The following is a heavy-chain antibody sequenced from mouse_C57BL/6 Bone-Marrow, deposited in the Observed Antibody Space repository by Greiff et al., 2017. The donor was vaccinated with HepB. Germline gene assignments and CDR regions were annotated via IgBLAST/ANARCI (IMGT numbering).Heavy chain of an antibody. CDR3: ADREFFPPHYAMDY. J-gene: IGHJ4*01. CDR2: IYPRSSNT. V-gene: IGHV1-81*01. CDR1: GYTFTSYG. Sequence: VQLQHSGAELARPGASVKLSCKASGYTFTSYGISWVKQRTGQGLAWIGEIYPRSSNTYYNEKFKGKATLTADKSSSTAYMELRSLTSEDSAVYFCADREFFPPHYAMDYWGQGTSVTVSS.